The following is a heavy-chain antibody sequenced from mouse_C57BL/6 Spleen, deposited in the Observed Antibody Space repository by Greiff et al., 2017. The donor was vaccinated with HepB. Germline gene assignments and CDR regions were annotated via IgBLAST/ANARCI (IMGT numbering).Heavy chain of an antibody. CDR3: VRGDYYGSSYLFAY. Sequence: EVQLVESGGGLVQPKGSLKLSCAASDFTFNTYAMHWVRQAPGKGLEWVARIRSKSSNYATYYADSVKDRFTISRDDSQSMLYLQMNNLKTEDTAMYYCVRGDYYGSSYLFAYWGQRTLVTVSA. CDR1: DFTFNTYA. J-gene: IGHJ3*01. V-gene: IGHV10-3*01. CDR2: IRSKSSNYAT. D-gene: IGHD1-1*01.